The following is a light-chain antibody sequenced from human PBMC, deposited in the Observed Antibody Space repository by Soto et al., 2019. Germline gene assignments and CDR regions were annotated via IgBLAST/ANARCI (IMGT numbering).Light chain of an antibody. CDR2: EAS. CDR3: SLYTSENTYV. CDR1: STDFVSYNR. J-gene: IGLJ1*01. V-gene: IGLV2-18*01. Sequence: QSARHQPPAVSASPRQSVTISCTGTSTDFVSYNRVSWYQQPPGTAPKLIIYEASNRPSGVPDRFSGSKSGNTASLTISGLQAADEADYYCSLYTSENTYVFGTGTKVTV.